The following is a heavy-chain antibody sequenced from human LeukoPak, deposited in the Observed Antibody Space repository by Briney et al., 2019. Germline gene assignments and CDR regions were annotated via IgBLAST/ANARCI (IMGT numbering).Heavy chain of an antibody. CDR3: AKSVEHSSSWYTNLFDY. D-gene: IGHD6-13*01. V-gene: IGHV3-23*01. CDR1: GFTFSSYA. J-gene: IGHJ4*02. CDR2: ISGSGGST. Sequence: PGGSLRLSCAASGFTFSSYAMSWVRQAPGKGLEWVSAISGSGGSTYYADSVKGRFTISRDNSKNTLYLQMNSLRAEDTAVYYCAKSVEHSSSWYTNLFDYWGREPWSPSPQ.